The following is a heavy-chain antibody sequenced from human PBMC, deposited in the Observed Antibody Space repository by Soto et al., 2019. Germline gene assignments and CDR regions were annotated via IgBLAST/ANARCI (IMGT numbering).Heavy chain of an antibody. Sequence: QVQLVESGGGLVKPGGSLRLSCAASGFTFSDYYMSWIRQAPGKGLEWVSYSSSSGSTIYYADSVKGRFTISRDNAKNSLYLQMNSLRAEDTAVYYCARALRFLEWFPPVDYMHVWGKGTTVTVSS. D-gene: IGHD3-3*01. V-gene: IGHV3-11*01. CDR1: GFTFSDYY. CDR2: SSSSGSTI. CDR3: ARALRFLEWFPPVDYMHV. J-gene: IGHJ6*03.